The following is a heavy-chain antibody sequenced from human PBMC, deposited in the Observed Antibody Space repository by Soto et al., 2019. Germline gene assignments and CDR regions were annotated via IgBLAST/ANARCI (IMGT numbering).Heavy chain of an antibody. CDR2: VHDSWGS. CDR1: GGSISNYY. V-gene: IGHV4-59*01. D-gene: IGHD1-1*01. J-gene: IGHJ3*02. Sequence: SETLSLTCTVSGGSISNYYWSWFRQTPGKGLEWIGYVHDSWGSNYNPSLKSRVAISLDTSKNQFSLKLSSVTAADTAVYYCARYNWGAMGAFDIWGQGTMVTVSS. CDR3: ARYNWGAMGAFDI.